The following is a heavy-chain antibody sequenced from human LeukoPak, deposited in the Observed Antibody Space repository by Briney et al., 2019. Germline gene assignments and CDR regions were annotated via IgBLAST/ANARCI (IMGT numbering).Heavy chain of an antibody. D-gene: IGHD1-26*01. CDR3: ARLSVIVGAALEYYYYYMDV. Sequence: PSETLSLTCAVYGGTFSGYYWSWIRQPPGKRLEWVGESNDSGGTNYNPSLKSRVTISAGKSKNLVTLRLTSVTAADTAVYSCARLSVIVGAALEYYYYYMDVWGQGTTVTVSS. J-gene: IGHJ6*03. CDR2: SNDSGGT. CDR1: GGTFSGYY. V-gene: IGHV4-34*01.